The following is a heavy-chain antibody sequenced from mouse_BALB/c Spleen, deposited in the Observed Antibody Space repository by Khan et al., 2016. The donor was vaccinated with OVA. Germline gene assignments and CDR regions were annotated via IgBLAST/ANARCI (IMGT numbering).Heavy chain of an antibody. Sequence: QVQLQQPGPELVKPGASVKMSCKASGYKFTDYVISWVKQRTGQGLEWIGDIYPGSGTTHYNETFEDKATLTADTSSHPPYLQFRSLPSEDSAVYVCARSDDDDGAWIVYWGQGTLVTVSA. CDR2: IYPGSGTT. V-gene: IGHV1-81*01. J-gene: IGHJ3*01. CDR1: GYKFTDYV. CDR3: ARSDDDDGAWIVY. D-gene: IGHD2-4*01.